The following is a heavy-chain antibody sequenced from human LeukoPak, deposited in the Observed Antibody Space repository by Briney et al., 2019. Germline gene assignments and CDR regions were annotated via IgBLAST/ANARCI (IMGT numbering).Heavy chain of an antibody. J-gene: IGHJ6*03. CDR1: GFTFSSYA. CDR2: ISYDGSNK. CDR3: ARGTYYYDSSGYSYPYYYYYMDV. D-gene: IGHD3-22*01. V-gene: IGHV3-30*04. Sequence: GGSLRLSCAASGFTFSSYAMHWVRQAPGKGLEWVAVISYDGSNKYYADSVKGRFTISRDNSKNTLYLQMNSLRAEDTAVYYCARGTYYYDSSGYSYPYYYYYMDVWGKGTTVTISS.